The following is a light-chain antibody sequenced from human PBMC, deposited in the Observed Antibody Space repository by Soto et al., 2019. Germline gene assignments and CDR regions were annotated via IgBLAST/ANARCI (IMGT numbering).Light chain of an antibody. V-gene: IGKV3-15*01. CDR2: VAS. J-gene: IGKJ4*01. CDR1: QSVSSN. CDR3: QQYNVWPLT. Sequence: EIVMTQSPATLSVSPGERATLSGRASQSVSSNLAWYQQKPGQTPKLLIYVASTRATGIPARFSGSGSGTEFSLTISSLQSEYFAVYYCQQYNVWPLTFGGGTKVEFK.